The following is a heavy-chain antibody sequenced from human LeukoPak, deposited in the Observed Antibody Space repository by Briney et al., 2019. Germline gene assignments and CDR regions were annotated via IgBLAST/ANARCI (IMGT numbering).Heavy chain of an antibody. CDR1: GGAFTIYT. J-gene: IGHJ4*02. CDR3: ARWTDTYYFDY. CDR2: IIPILGIA. D-gene: IGHD3/OR15-3a*01. V-gene: IGHV1-69*02. Sequence: SVTVCFKASGGAFTIYTISWVRQAPGQGLEWMGRIIPILGIANYAQKFQGRVTITADKSTSTAYMELSSLRSEDTAVYYCARWTDTYYFDYWGQGTLVTVSS.